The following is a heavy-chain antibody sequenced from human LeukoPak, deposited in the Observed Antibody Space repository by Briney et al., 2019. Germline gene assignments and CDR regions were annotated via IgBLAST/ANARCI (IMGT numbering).Heavy chain of an antibody. J-gene: IGHJ3*02. CDR2: IYYSGST. D-gene: IGHD3-10*01. Sequence: PSQTLSLTCTVSVGSISSGDYYWSWIRQPPGKGLEWIGYIYYSGSTNYNPSLKSRVTISVDTSKNQFSLKLSSVTAADTAVYYCARVNVLLWFGELLLDAFDIWGQGTMVTVSS. CDR3: ARVNVLLWFGELLLDAFDI. CDR1: VGSISSGDYY. V-gene: IGHV4-61*08.